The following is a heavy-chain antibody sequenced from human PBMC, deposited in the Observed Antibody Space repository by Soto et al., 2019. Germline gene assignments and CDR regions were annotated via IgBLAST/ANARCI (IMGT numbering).Heavy chain of an antibody. V-gene: IGHV1-24*01. CDR1: GYTLTELS. J-gene: IGHJ6*02. Sequence: ASVKVSCKVSGYTLTELSIDWVRQAPGKGLEWMGGFDPEDGETIYAQKFQGRVTMTKDTSTDTAYMELSSLRSEDTAVYYCATDQGYSNSYYYYGMDVWGQGTTVTVSS. CDR2: FDPEDGET. D-gene: IGHD6-13*01. CDR3: ATDQGYSNSYYYYGMDV.